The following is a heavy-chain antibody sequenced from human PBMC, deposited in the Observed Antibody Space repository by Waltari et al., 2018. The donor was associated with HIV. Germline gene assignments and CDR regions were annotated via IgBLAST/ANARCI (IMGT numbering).Heavy chain of an antibody. CDR2: IYSSGSA. V-gene: IGHV4-59*01. Sequence: QVQLQESGPGLLKPSETLSLTCSVSGDSMTSYYWAWTRQPPGKGLEWIGYIYSSGSASYSPSLQSRLTISVDTSKNQFSLKLTSVTAAETAVYYCARYGSGHRHFGYWGQGALVIVSS. CDR3: ARYGSGHRHFGY. CDR1: GDSMTSYY. J-gene: IGHJ4*02. D-gene: IGHD3-10*01.